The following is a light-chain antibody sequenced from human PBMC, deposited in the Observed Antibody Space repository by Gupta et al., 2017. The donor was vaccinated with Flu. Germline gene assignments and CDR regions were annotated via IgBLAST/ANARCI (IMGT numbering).Light chain of an antibody. CDR2: KVT. CDR3: CSYAGSSTLL. Sequence: QSALTPPAHVSRSPGTSITTSCTGTSRDVGSYNLISWYQQHPGKAPKLIIYKVTQRPSGVSDRFSGSKSGNTASLTISVLQAEDEADYYCCSYAGSSTLLFGGGTKLTVL. J-gene: IGLJ2*01. CDR1: SRDVGSYNL. V-gene: IGLV2-23*02.